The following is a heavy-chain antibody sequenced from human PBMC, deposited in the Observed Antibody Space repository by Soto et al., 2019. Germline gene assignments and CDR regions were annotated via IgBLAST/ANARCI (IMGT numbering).Heavy chain of an antibody. CDR1: GDSVSSNNAA. V-gene: IGHV6-1*01. CDR2: TYYRSKWYN. CDR3: ARDPGSSSDS. J-gene: IGHJ4*02. Sequence: PSQTLSLTCAISGDSVSSNNAAWNWIRPSPSRCLEWLGRTYYRSKWYNDYAVSVKSRIIINPDTSKNQFSLHLNSVTPEDTAVYYCARDPGSSSDSWGQGTLVTVSS. D-gene: IGHD6-6*01.